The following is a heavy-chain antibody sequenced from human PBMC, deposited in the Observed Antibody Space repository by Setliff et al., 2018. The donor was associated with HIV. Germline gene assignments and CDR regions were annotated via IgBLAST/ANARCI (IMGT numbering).Heavy chain of an antibody. Sequence: ASETLSLTCAVYGGSLSGDYWSWIRQPPGKGLEWIGEINHSGSTNYNLSLESRVTISVDTSKNQFSLKLSSVTAADTAVYYCARRTSTNYYYGNYYYMDVWGKGTTVTVSS. CDR1: GGSLSGDY. CDR2: INHSGST. CDR3: ARRTSTNYYYGNYYYMDV. D-gene: IGHD3-16*01. J-gene: IGHJ6*03. V-gene: IGHV4-34*01.